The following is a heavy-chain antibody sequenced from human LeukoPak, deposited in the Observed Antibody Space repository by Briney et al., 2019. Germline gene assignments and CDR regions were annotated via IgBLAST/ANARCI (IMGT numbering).Heavy chain of an antibody. J-gene: IGHJ6*03. D-gene: IGHD3-10*01. CDR1: GGSISSYY. V-gene: IGHV4-4*07. Sequence: PSETLSLTCTVSGGSISSYYWSWIRQPAGKGLEWIGRIYTSGSTNYNPSLKSRVTMSVDTSKNQFSLKLSSVTAADTAVYYCARDQPEYYYGSGSPLGYYYYMDVWGKGTTVTVSS. CDR2: IYTSGST. CDR3: ARDQPEYYYGSGSPLGYYYYMDV.